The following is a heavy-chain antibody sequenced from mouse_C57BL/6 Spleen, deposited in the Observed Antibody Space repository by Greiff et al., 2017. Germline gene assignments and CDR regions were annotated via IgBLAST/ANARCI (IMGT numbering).Heavy chain of an antibody. CDR1: GYTFTSYW. Sequence: QVQLQQPGAELVKPGASVKLSCKASGYTFTSYWMHWVKQRPGRGLEWIGRIDPNSGGTKYNEKFKSKATLTVDKSSSPAYMQLSRLTSEDSAVXYCARYYGSSYGYFDVWGTGTTVTVSS. CDR2: IDPNSGGT. CDR3: ARYYGSSYGYFDV. J-gene: IGHJ1*03. D-gene: IGHD1-1*01. V-gene: IGHV1-72*01.